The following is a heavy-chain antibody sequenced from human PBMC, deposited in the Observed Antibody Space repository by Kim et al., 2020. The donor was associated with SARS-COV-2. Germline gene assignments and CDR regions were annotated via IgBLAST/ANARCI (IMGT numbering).Heavy chain of an antibody. CDR3: ARDDGVVGAREYYYYYGMDV. Sequence: SETLSLTCTVSGGSISSSSYYWGWIRQPPGKGLEWIGTIYYSGSTYYNPSLKSRVTISVDTSKNQISLKLSSVTAADTAVYYCARDDGVVGAREYYYYYGMDVWGQGTTVTVSS. CDR1: GGSISSSSYY. J-gene: IGHJ6*02. V-gene: IGHV4-39*07. CDR2: IYYSGST. D-gene: IGHD1-26*01.